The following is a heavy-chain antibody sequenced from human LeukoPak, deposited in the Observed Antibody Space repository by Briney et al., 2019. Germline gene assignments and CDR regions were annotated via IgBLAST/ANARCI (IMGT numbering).Heavy chain of an antibody. CDR3: ATATVPAPGYMDV. Sequence: ASVKVSCKASGYTFTGYYMHWVRQAPGQGLEWMGWINPNSGGTNYAQKFQGRVTMTRDTSISTAYMELSRLRSDDTAVYYCATATVPAPGYMDVWGKGTTVTVSS. D-gene: IGHD4-17*01. CDR2: INPNSGGT. V-gene: IGHV1-2*02. CDR1: GYTFTGYY. J-gene: IGHJ6*03.